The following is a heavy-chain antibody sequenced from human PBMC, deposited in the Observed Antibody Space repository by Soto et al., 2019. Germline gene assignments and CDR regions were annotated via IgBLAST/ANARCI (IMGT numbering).Heavy chain of an antibody. D-gene: IGHD2-8*01. V-gene: IGHV3-21*01. CDR2: ISSSSSYI. CDR1: GFTFSSYS. CDR3: ARDWIVLMVYAGMDV. Sequence: EVQLVESGGGLVKPGGSLRLSCAASGFTFSSYSMNWVRQAPGKGLEWVSSISSSSSYIYYAASVKGRFTISRDNAKNSLYLQMNSLRAEDTAVYYCARDWIVLMVYAGMDVWGQGTTVTVSS. J-gene: IGHJ6*02.